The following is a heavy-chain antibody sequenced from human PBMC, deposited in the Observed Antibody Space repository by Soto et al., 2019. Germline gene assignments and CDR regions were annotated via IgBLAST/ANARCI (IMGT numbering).Heavy chain of an antibody. Sequence: PSETLSLTCTVSSGSISSFYWACMRQPAGKGLEWIGRIHSSGTTNYNPSLSSRVTMSVDPSTNQFSLRLTSVTAADTAVYYCARDRIIGTSYSDYWGQGMLVTVSS. J-gene: IGHJ4*02. CDR3: ARDRIIGTSYSDY. D-gene: IGHD1-7*01. CDR1: SGSISSFY. V-gene: IGHV4-4*07. CDR2: IHSSGTT.